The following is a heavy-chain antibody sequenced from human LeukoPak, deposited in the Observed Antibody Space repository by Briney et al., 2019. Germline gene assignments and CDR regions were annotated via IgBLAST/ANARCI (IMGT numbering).Heavy chain of an antibody. CDR2: IYPGDSDI. CDR3: ARQMGRYRGNYDI. CDR1: GYSFTNYW. J-gene: IGHJ3*02. V-gene: IGHV5-51*01. D-gene: IGHD1-26*01. Sequence: GESLKISCKGSGYSFTNYWIGWVRQMPGKGLEWMGIIYPGDSDIKYSPSLQGQVTISADKSISTAYLQWSSLKASDTAMYYCARQMGRYRGNYDIWGQGTMVTVSS.